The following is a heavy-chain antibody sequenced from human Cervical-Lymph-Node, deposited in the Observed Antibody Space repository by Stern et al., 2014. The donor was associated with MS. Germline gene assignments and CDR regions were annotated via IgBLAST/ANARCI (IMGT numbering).Heavy chain of an antibody. D-gene: IGHD3-22*01. CDR2: IHPGDSDT. Sequence: EMQLVESGAEVRKPGQSLKISCKGSGYKFTRYWIAWVRQMPGKGLEWMGLIHPGDSDTRYSPYFQDQVTISADKSISTAYLEWSSLKASDTATYYCASSYYSDTPAEYWGQGTLVIVSS. V-gene: IGHV5-51*01. CDR1: GYKFTRYW. J-gene: IGHJ4*02. CDR3: ASSYYSDTPAEY.